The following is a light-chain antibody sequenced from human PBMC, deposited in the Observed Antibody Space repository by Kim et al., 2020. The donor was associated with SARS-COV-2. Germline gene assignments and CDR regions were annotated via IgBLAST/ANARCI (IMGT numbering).Light chain of an antibody. J-gene: IGKJ1*01. CDR3: QQYYSTPLT. CDR2: WAS. Sequence: DIVMTQSPDSLAVSLGERATINCKSSQSVLYSSNNKNYLAWYQQKPRQPTKLLIYWASTRESGVPDRFSGSGSGTDFTLTISSLQAEDVAVYYCQQYYSTPLTFGQGTKVDIK. V-gene: IGKV4-1*01. CDR1: QSVLYSSNNKNY.